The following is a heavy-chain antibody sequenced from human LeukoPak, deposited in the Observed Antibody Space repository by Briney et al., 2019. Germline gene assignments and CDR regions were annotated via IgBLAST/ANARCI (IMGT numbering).Heavy chain of an antibody. CDR1: GYSISTGYY. J-gene: IGHJ4*02. D-gene: IGHD6-13*01. V-gene: IGHV4-38-2*02. Sequence: PSETLSLTCTVSGYSISTGYYWDWIRQPPGKGLEWIGTFYHGGSTYYNPSLKSRVTISVDTSKNQFSLKLSSVTAADTAVYYCARDPAAANMEGVFFDYWGQGTLVTVSS. CDR2: FYHGGST. CDR3: ARDPAAANMEGVFFDY.